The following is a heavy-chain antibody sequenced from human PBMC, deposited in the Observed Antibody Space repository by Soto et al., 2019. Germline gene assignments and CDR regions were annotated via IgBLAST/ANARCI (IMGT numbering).Heavy chain of an antibody. CDR3: ASRIGGLLPR. J-gene: IGHJ1*01. CDR1: GGSISSSSYY. V-gene: IGHV4-39*01. Sequence: SETLSLTCTVSGGSISSSSYYWGWIRQPPGKGLEWIGSIYYSGSTYYNPSLKSRVTISVDTSKNQFSLKLSSVTAADTAVYYCASRIGGLLPRCGQGTLVPGSS. D-gene: IGHD2-15*01. CDR2: IYYSGST.